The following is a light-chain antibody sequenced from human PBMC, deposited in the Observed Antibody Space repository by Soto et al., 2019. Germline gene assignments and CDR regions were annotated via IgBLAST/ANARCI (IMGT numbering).Light chain of an antibody. Sequence: EIVLTQSPGTLSLSPGERATLSCRTNQSVSNSYLAWYQQKPGQAPRLLIYDASNRATGIPARFSGSGSGTDFTLTISSLEPEDFAVYYCQQRSNWPPTFGQGTRLEIK. CDR2: DAS. CDR3: QQRSNWPPT. V-gene: IGKV3-11*01. J-gene: IGKJ5*01. CDR1: QSVSNSY.